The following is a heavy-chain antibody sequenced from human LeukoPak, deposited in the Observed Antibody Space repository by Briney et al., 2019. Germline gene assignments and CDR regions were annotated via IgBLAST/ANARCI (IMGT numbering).Heavy chain of an antibody. Sequence: PSETLSLTCTVSGYSISSGYYWGWIRQPPGKGLEWIGEINHSGSTNYNPSLKSRVTISVDTSKNQFSLKLSSVTAADTAVYYCARVWWTSAVWVRPHGYFDYWGQGTLVTVSS. V-gene: IGHV4-38-2*02. CDR1: GYSISSGYY. D-gene: IGHD5-12*01. J-gene: IGHJ4*02. CDR3: ARVWWTSAVWVRPHGYFDY. CDR2: INHSGST.